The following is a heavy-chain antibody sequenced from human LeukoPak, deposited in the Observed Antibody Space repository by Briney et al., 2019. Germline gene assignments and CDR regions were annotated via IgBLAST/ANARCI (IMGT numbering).Heavy chain of an antibody. CDR1: GFTFSSYA. CDR2: ISSSSSTI. J-gene: IGHJ2*01. Sequence: GRSLRLSCAASGFTFSSYAMHWVRQAPGKGLEWVSYISSSSSTIYYADSVKGRFTISRDNAKNSLYLQMNSLRAEDTAVYYCARYSDYRVHWYFDLWGRGTLVTVSS. V-gene: IGHV3-48*04. CDR3: ARYSDYRVHWYFDL. D-gene: IGHD5-12*01.